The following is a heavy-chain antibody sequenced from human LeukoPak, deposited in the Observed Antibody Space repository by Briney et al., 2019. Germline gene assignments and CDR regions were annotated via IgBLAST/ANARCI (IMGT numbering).Heavy chain of an antibody. CDR1: GGSVSSYY. Sequence: SETLSLTCSVSGGSVSSYYWSWIRQSPGKGLEWIGYIHNSGRTNYNPSLRSRVTGFVDTSKNQVSLRLSSVTAADTAVYYCARHGTISSESYFDYWGQGALVTVSS. CDR3: ARHGTISSESYFDY. D-gene: IGHD1-14*01. J-gene: IGHJ4*02. CDR2: IHNSGRT. V-gene: IGHV4-59*08.